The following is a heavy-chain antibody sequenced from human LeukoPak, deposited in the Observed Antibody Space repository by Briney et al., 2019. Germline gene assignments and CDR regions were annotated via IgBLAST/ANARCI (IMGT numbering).Heavy chain of an antibody. CDR3: ARAYCSGGSCYSNWFDP. CDR2: IYTSGST. D-gene: IGHD2-15*01. CDR1: GGSISSGSYY. J-gene: IGHJ5*02. Sequence: SETLSLTCTVSGGSISSGSYYWSWIRQPAGKGLEWIGRIYTSGSTNYNPSLKSRVTISVDTSKNQFSLKLSSVTAADTAVYYCARAYCSGGSCYSNWFDPWGQGTLVTVSS. V-gene: IGHV4-61*02.